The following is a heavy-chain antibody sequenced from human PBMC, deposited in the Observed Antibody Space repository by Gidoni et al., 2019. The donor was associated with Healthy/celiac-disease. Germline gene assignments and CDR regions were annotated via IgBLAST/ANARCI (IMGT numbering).Heavy chain of an antibody. CDR2: INHSGST. V-gene: IGHV4-34*01. CDR3: ARGHVWDDYGDYVHAFDI. CDR1: GGSFSGYY. J-gene: IGHJ3*02. Sequence: QVQLQQWCAGLLKPSETLSLTCAVYGGSFSGYYWSWLRQPPGKGLDWIGEINHSGSTNYNPALMSRVTISVDTSKNQFSLKLSSVTAADTAVYYCARGHVWDDYGDYVHAFDIWGQGTMVTVSS. D-gene: IGHD4-17*01.